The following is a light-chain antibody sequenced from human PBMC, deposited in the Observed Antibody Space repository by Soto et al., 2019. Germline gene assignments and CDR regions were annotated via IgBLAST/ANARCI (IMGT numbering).Light chain of an antibody. CDR1: SSDIGGHNY. V-gene: IGLV2-14*01. J-gene: IGLJ1*01. Sequence: QSALTQPASVSGSPGQSITISCTGTSSDIGGHNYVSWYQHHPGKAPKLMIYEVSNRPSGVSNRFSGSKSGNTASLTISGLQPEDEADYYCSSYIRTSTVFGTGTKLTVL. CDR2: EVS. CDR3: SSYIRTSTV.